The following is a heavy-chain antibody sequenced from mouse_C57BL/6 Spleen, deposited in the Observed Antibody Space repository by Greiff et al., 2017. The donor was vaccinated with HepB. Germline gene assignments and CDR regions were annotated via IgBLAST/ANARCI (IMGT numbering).Heavy chain of an antibody. CDR2: INPNYGTT. J-gene: IGHJ4*01. CDR1: GYSFTDYN. CDR3: ASPYYDYDEGYAMDY. Sequence: LQESGPELVKPGASVKISCKASGYSFTDYNMNWVKQSNGKSLEWIGVINPNYGTTSYNQKFKGKATLTVDQSSSTAYMQLNSLTSEDSAVYYCASPYYDYDEGYAMDYWGQGTSVTVSS. V-gene: IGHV1-39*01. D-gene: IGHD2-4*01.